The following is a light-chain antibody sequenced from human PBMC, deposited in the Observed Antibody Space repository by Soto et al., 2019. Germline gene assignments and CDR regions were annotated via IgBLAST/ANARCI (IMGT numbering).Light chain of an antibody. CDR2: DVS. J-gene: IGLJ1*01. V-gene: IGLV2-14*01. Sequence: QSVLPQPASVSGSPGQWITISCTGTTSDVGGSNYVSWYQQYPGKAPKLMIYDVSNRPSGVSNRFSGSKSGNTASLTISGLQAEDEADYYCSSYTSSSPYVFGTGTKVTVL. CDR3: SSYTSSSPYV. CDR1: TSDVGGSNY.